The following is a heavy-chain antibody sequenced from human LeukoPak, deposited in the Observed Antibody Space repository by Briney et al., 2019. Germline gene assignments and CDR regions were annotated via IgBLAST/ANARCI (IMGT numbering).Heavy chain of an antibody. J-gene: IGHJ4*02. D-gene: IGHD1-26*01. CDR1: GYTFTGYY. CDR3: AREMPSVGATDLDY. V-gene: IGHV1-2*02. Sequence: ASVKVSCKASGYTFTGYYMHWVRQAPGQGLEWMGWINPNSGGTNYAQKFQGRVTMTRDTSISTAYMELSRLRSDDTAVYYCAREMPSVGATDLDYWGQGTLVTVSS. CDR2: INPNSGGT.